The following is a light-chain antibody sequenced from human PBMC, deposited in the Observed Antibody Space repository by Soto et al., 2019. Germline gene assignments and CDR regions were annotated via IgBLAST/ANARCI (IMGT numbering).Light chain of an antibody. Sequence: EIVMTQSPDTLSVSPGEGATLSCRVSQRISSNLAWYQQRPGQAPRLLMYGASSWADGIPARFPGSGSGTDFTLTISSLQSEYFAVYYCQQYHIWPPWTAGQGTKVELK. CDR3: QQYHIWPPWT. CDR2: GAS. CDR1: QRISSN. V-gene: IGKV3-15*01. J-gene: IGKJ1*01.